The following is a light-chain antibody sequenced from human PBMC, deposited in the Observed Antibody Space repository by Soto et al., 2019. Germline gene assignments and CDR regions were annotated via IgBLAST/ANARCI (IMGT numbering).Light chain of an antibody. CDR3: QQTYTFGFT. Sequence: DIQMTQSPSSLSASIGDRVTITCRASQSINTYLNWYQQRPGKAPELLIFAASTLQSGVPSRFSGRVSGTDFTLTISSLQPEDFGTYYCQQTYTFGFTFGPVTTVDFK. CDR2: AAS. V-gene: IGKV1-39*01. CDR1: QSINTY. J-gene: IGKJ3*01.